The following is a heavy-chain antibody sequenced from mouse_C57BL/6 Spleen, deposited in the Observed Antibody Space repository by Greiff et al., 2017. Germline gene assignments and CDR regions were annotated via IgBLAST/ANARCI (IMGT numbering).Heavy chain of an antibody. Sequence: EVMLVESGGGLVKPGGSLKLSCAASGFTFSSYAMSWVRQTPEKRLEWVATISDGSSYTYYPDNVKGRFTISRDNAKNNLYLQMSHLKSEDTAMYYCAIYYDYTSFSYWGQGTLVTVSA. CDR3: AIYYDYTSFSY. D-gene: IGHD2-4*01. CDR2: ISDGSSYT. V-gene: IGHV5-4*03. CDR1: GFTFSSYA. J-gene: IGHJ3*01.